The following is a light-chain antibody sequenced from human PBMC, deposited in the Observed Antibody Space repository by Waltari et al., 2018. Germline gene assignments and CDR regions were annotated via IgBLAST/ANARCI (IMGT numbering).Light chain of an antibody. CDR1: QGISSY. CDR3: LQHNSYPWT. Sequence: DIQMTQSPSSLSASVGDTVTLTCRTSQGISSYLNWFQQKPGKAPKLLIYAATTLQSGVPSRFSGSGSGTEFTLTISSLQPEDFAAYYCLQHNSYPWTFGQGTKVEIK. CDR2: AAT. V-gene: IGKV1-17*01. J-gene: IGKJ1*01.